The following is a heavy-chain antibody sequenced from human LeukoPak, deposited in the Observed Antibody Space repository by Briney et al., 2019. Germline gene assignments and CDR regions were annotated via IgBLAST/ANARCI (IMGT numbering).Heavy chain of an antibody. J-gene: IGHJ6*02. D-gene: IGHD6-6*01. CDR3: ARPQEYNTRPSYYYYGMDV. V-gene: IGHV4-34*01. Sequence: SETPSLTCAVYGGSFSGYYWSWIRQPPGKGLEWIGEINHSGSTNYNPSLKSRVTISADTSKNQFSLKLSSVTAADTAVYYCARPQEYNTRPSYYYYGMDVWGQGTTVTVSS. CDR1: GGSFSGYY. CDR2: INHSGST.